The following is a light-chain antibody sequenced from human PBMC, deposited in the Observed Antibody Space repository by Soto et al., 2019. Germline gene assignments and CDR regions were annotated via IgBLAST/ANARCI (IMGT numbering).Light chain of an antibody. Sequence: ERATLSCRASQGVSSYLAWYQQKPGQAPRLLIYDASNRATGIPARFSGSGPGTDFTLTISSLEPEDFAVYYCQQYNTWPPITFGQGTRLEIK. CDR3: QQYNTWPPIT. CDR2: DAS. J-gene: IGKJ5*01. V-gene: IGKV3D-11*01. CDR1: QGVSSY.